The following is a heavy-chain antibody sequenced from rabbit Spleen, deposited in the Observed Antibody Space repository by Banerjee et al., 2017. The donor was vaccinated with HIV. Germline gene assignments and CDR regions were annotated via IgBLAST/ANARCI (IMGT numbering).Heavy chain of an antibody. Sequence: QSLEESGGDLVKPGASLTLTCIASGVSFSVRSYMCWVRQAPGKGLEWIACIEADSSGFTYFASWAKGRFTISKTSSTTVTLQMTSLTAADTATYFCARDTSSSFSSYGMDLWGPGTLVTVS. CDR2: IEADSSGFT. CDR3: ARDTSSSFSSYGMDL. D-gene: IGHD1-1*01. J-gene: IGHJ6*01. CDR1: GVSFSVRSY. V-gene: IGHV1S40*01.